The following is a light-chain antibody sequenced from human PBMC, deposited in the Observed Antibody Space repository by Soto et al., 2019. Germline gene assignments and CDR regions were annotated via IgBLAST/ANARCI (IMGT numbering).Light chain of an antibody. CDR1: RDVKKY. V-gene: IGKV1-33*01. CDR3: QQYDNLPIT. Sequence: DIQMTQSPSSLSASEGDTVTITCQASRDVKKYLNWYQQKPGKAPKLLIYDASKLQGGVPSRFSGSGFGTDFTLTINNLQPEDLATYYCQQYDNLPITFGQGTRLEIK. J-gene: IGKJ5*01. CDR2: DAS.